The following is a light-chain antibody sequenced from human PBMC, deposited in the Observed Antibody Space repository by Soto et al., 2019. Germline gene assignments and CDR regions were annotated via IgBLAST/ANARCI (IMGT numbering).Light chain of an antibody. Sequence: EIVLTQSPGTLSLSPGERGTLSCRASQSVSSNYLAWYQQKPGQAPRLLIYGASNRATGIPDRFSGSGSGTDFTFTISRLEPEDFAVFYCQQYGRSPPTFGQGTKVDI. CDR2: GAS. CDR3: QQYGRSPPT. J-gene: IGKJ1*01. CDR1: QSVSSNY. V-gene: IGKV3-20*01.